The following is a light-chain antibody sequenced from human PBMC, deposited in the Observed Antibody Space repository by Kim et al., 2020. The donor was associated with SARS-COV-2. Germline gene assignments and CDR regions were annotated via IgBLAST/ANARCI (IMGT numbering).Light chain of an antibody. CDR2: QDS. V-gene: IGLV3-1*01. CDR1: KLGDKY. CDR3: QAWDSSNWV. Sequence: SYELTQPPSVSVSPGQTASITCSGDKLGDKYACWYQQKPGQSPVLVIYQDSKRPSGIPEGFSGSNSGNTATLTISGTQAMDEADYYCQAWDSSNWVFGGG. J-gene: IGLJ3*02.